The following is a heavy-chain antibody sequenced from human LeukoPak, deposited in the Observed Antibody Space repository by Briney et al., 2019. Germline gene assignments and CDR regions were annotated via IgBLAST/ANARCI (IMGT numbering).Heavy chain of an antibody. D-gene: IGHD1-26*01. CDR3: ARAFLGGYPPEQYFFDY. Sequence: PSDTLSLTCAVSGDLISSCNWRSWARPSPGNGLECIDDIHHSGNANYSPSLKSQVSISVDKSKNQFSLRLSSVTAADTAVYHCARAFLGGYPPEQYFFDYWGQGSLVTV. J-gene: IGHJ4*02. V-gene: IGHV4-4*02. CDR1: GDLISSCNW. CDR2: IHHSGNA.